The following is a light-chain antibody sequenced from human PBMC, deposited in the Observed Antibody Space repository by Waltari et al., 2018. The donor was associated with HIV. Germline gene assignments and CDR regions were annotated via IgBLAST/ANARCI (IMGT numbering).Light chain of an antibody. CDR3: QQYYNLPYT. CDR2: GAS. V-gene: IGKV3-15*01. J-gene: IGKJ2*01. CDR1: QRVSSN. Sequence: EIVMTQFPATLSVSPGESATLSCRASQRVSSNLAWYQQKPGQAPRLLIYGASTSATGIPARFSGSGSGTEFTLTLSSLQSEDFAVYFCQQYYNLPYTFGQGTKLEIK.